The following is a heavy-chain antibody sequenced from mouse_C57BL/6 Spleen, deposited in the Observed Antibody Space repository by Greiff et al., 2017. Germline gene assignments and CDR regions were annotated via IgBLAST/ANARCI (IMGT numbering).Heavy chain of an antibody. D-gene: IGHD1-1*01. J-gene: IGHJ1*03. CDR2: INYDGSST. CDR3: ARDAHYYGSSYRYVDV. CDR1: GFTFSDYY. Sequence: EVMLVESEGGLVQPGSSMKLSCTASGFTFSDYYMAWVRQVPEKGLEWVANINYDGSSTYYLASLKSRFIISRDNAKNILYLQMSSRKSEDTATYYCARDAHYYGSSYRYVDVWGTGTTVTVSS. V-gene: IGHV5-16*01.